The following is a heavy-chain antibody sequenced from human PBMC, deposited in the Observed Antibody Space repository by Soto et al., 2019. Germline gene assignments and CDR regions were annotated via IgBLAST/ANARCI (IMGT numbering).Heavy chain of an antibody. V-gene: IGHV4-59*01. Sequence: SETLSLTCTVSGVSISGYYWSWIRQPPGKGLEWIGYIYYSGSTNYNPSLKSRVTISRDTSKNQFSLKLSSVTAADTAVYYCARARGGYYDNWRQGTLVIDSS. D-gene: IGHD3-22*01. CDR2: IYYSGST. CDR1: GVSISGYY. CDR3: ARARGGYYDN. J-gene: IGHJ4*02.